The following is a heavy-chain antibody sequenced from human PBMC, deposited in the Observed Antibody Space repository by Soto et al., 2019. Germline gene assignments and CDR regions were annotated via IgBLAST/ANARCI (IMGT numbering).Heavy chain of an antibody. J-gene: IGHJ4*02. CDR2: ISGSGGST. V-gene: IGHV3-23*01. CDR1: GGTCISYA. CDR3: AKGLERRITIFGVVTYYFDY. Sequence: AVGSLRLYWAAAGGTCISYAGRWVRQAPGKGLEWVSAISGSGGSTYYADSVKGRFTISRDNSKNTLYLQMNSLRAEDTAVYYCAKGLERRITIFGVVTYYFDYWGKGPLVTVS. D-gene: IGHD3-3*01.